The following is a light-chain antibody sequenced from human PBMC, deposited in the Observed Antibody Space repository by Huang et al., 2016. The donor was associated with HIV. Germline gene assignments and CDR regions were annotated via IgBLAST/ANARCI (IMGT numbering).Light chain of an antibody. V-gene: IGKV1-39*01. CDR3: QQSYNTPRT. J-gene: IGKJ1*01. Sequence: DIQMTQSPSSLSASVGDRVTITCRASQSITNSLNWYQQRPGEAPRLLIFGASNLQSGVPSRFSGTRSGTQFTLTITTLQPEDSAIYYCQQSYNTPRTFGQGTKVQI. CDR2: GAS. CDR1: QSITNS.